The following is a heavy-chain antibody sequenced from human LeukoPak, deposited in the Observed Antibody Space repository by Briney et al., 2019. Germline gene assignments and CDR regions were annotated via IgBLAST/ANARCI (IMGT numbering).Heavy chain of an antibody. V-gene: IGHV1-69*04. CDR1: GGTFSSYA. J-gene: IGHJ4*02. CDR2: IIPILGIA. D-gene: IGHD3-3*01. Sequence: SVKVSCKASGGTFSSYAISWVRQAPGQGLEWMGRIIPILGIANYAQKFQGRVTITADKSTSTAYMELSSLRSEDTAVYYCARDRIFGVVYYFDYWGQGTLVTVSS. CDR3: ARDRIFGVVYYFDY.